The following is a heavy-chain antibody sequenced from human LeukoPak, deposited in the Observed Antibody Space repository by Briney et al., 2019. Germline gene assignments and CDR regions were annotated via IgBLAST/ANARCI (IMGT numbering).Heavy chain of an antibody. CDR2: INPNSGGT. J-gene: IGHJ4*02. CDR1: GYTFTGYY. D-gene: IGHD2-15*01. V-gene: IGHV1-2*02. Sequence: ASVKVSCKASGYTFTGYYMHWVRQASGQGLEWMGWINPNSGGTNYAQKFQGRVTMTRDTSISTACMELSRLRSDDTAVYYCARPVVDCSGGSCSSHFDYWGQGTLVTVSS. CDR3: ARPVVDCSGGSCSSHFDY.